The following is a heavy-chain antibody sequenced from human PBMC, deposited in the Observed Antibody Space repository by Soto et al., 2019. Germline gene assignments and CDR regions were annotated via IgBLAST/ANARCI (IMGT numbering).Heavy chain of an antibody. CDR1: GFTFSNAW. CDR2: IKSKTDGGTT. V-gene: IGHV3-15*07. J-gene: IGHJ6*02. D-gene: IGHD1-26*01. CDR3: TTARIVGATNYYYYYGMDV. Sequence: GGSLRLSCAASGFTFSNAWMNWVRQAPGKGLEWVGRIKSKTDGGTTDYAAPVKGRFTISRDDSKNTLYLQMNSLKTEDTAVYYCTTARIVGATNYYYYYGMDVWGQGTTVTVSS.